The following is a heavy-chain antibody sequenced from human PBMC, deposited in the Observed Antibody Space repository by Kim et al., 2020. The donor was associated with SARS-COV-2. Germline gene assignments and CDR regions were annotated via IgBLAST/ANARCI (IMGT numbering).Heavy chain of an antibody. J-gene: IGHJ6*02. CDR3: ARDPLSPGPWSEYGLDV. CDR1: GYTLSDFS. CDR2: IDPNRADP. D-gene: IGHD3-3*01. V-gene: IGHV1-2*06. Sequence: ASVKVSCKASGYTLSDFSIHWIRQAPGQGLEWMGRIDPNRADPNYAQKFQDRVTMTRDTSINTAHMDLNSLRSDDTAVYYRARDPLSPGPWSEYGLDVLG.